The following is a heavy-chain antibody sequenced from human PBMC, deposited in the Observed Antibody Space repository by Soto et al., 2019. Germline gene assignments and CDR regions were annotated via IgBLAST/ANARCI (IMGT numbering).Heavy chain of an antibody. J-gene: IGHJ4*02. V-gene: IGHV3-74*01. CDR2: ISGDGSFT. CDR1: GFTFSNYW. CDR3: ARVGGGAGNFDY. D-gene: IGHD2-21*01. Sequence: GGSLRLSCGASGFTFSNYWMHWVRQAPGEGLVWVSRISGDGSFTRFADSVKGRFTISRDNAKNTMSLQMNSLRVDDTAVYYCARVGGGAGNFDYWGQGTLVTVSS.